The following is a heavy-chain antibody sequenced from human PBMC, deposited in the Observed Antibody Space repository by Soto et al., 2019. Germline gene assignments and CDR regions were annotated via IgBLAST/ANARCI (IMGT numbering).Heavy chain of an antibody. CDR2: INPNSGGT. CDR1: GYTFTGYY. J-gene: IGHJ4*02. V-gene: IGHV1-2*04. Sequence: AASVKVSCKASGYTFTGYYMRWVRQAPGQGLEWMGWINPNSGGTNYAQKFQGWVTMTRDTSISTAYMELSRLRSDDTAVYYCAREKSLISRNFDYWGQGTLVTVSS. CDR3: AREKSLISRNFDY.